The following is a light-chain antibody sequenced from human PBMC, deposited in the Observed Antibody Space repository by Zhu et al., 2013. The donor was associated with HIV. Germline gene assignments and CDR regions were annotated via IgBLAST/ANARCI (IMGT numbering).Light chain of an antibody. CDR2: EVS. CDR1: SNDIGFYNY. V-gene: IGLV2-14*01. Sequence: QSALTQPASVSGSPGQSITISCTGSSNDIGFYNYVSWYQQHPGKAPKLILYEVSDRPSGVSNRFSGSKSGNTASLTISGLQAEDEADYYCSSYTSSSDVDVVFGGGTKLTVL. J-gene: IGLJ2*01. CDR3: SSYTSSSDVDVV.